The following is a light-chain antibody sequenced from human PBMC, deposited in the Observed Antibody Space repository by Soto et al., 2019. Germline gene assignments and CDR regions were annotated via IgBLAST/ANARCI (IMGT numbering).Light chain of an antibody. CDR1: SSDVGSYNY. Sequence: QSVLIQPASVSGSPGQSITISCTGSSSDVGSYNYVSWYQQHPGKAPKVLIYEVSNRPSGVSNRFSASKSGNTASLTISELQAEDEADYYCSSYTSDSPLYVFGNGTKVTVL. J-gene: IGLJ1*01. V-gene: IGLV2-14*01. CDR3: SSYTSDSPLYV. CDR2: EVS.